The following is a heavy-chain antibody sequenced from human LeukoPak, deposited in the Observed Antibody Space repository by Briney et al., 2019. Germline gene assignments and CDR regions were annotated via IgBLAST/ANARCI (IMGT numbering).Heavy chain of an antibody. V-gene: IGHV7-4-1*02. CDR3: ARVQQGGYTAWFDP. CDR2: INTNTGNP. CDR1: GYTFTDYA. Sequence: ASVKVSCKASGYTFTDYAMNWVRQAPGQGLEWLGWINTNTGNPTYAQGFTGRFVFSLDTSVSTAYLQISSLKAEDTAVYYCARVQQGGYTAWFDPWGQGTLVTVSS. D-gene: IGHD5-12*01. J-gene: IGHJ5*02.